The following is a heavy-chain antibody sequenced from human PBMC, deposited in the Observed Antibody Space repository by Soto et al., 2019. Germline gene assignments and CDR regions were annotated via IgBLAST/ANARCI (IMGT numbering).Heavy chain of an antibody. V-gene: IGHV3-74*01. J-gene: IGHJ4*02. Sequence: EVQLVESGGGLVQPGGSLRLSCAASGFTFSNYWMHWVRQAPGKGPVWVSRINTDGSTTNYADSVKGRFTISRDNAKNTLYLQKNSMGDEDTAVYYCARDLGGYASHWGQGTLVTVSS. D-gene: IGHD3-16*01. CDR1: GFTFSNYW. CDR3: ARDLGGYASH. CDR2: INTDGSTT.